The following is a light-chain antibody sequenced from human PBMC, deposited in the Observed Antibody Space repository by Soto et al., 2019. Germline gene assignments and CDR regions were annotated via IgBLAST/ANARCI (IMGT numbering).Light chain of an antibody. Sequence: DIVMTQSPATLSVSPGERATLSCRASQHITRDLAWYQQKPGQAPRLLIYGASTRVTGIPARFSGSGSGTDFTLTISRLEPEDFAVYWCQQYDSSPRTFGQGTKVDIK. CDR1: QHITRD. V-gene: IGKV3-15*01. CDR3: QQYDSSPRT. CDR2: GAS. J-gene: IGKJ1*01.